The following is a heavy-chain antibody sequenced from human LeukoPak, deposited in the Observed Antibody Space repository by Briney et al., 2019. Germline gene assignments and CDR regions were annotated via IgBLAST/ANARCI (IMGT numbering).Heavy chain of an antibody. V-gene: IGHV3-49*03. J-gene: IGHJ2*01. CDR1: GFTFGDYA. D-gene: IGHD3-10*01. CDR3: SMVRGVIMDDWCFDL. Sequence: GGSLRLSCTASGFTFGDYAMSWFRQAPGKGLEWVGFIRSKAYGGTTEYAASVKGRFTISRDDSKSIAYLQMNSLKTEDTAVYYCSMVRGVIMDDWCFDLWGRGTLVTVSS. CDR2: IRSKAYGGTT.